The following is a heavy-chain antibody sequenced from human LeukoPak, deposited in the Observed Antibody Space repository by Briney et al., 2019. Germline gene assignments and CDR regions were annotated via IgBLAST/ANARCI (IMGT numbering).Heavy chain of an antibody. J-gene: IGHJ6*02. CDR1: GFTFSGFS. V-gene: IGHV3-21*01. CDR2: IISSSSYI. CDR3: ARILQWLVPPYYYYGMAV. Sequence: GGSLRLSCAASGFTFSGFSLIWVRQAQGKGLEWVSSIISSSSYIYYADSVKGRFTISRDNAKNSLYLQMNSLRAEDTAVYYSARILQWLVPPYYYYGMAVWGQGTTVTLSS. D-gene: IGHD6-19*01.